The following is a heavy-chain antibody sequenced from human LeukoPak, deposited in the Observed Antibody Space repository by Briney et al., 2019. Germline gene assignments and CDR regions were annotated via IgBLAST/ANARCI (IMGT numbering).Heavy chain of an antibody. CDR1: GFTFSDHY. Sequence: AGGSLRLSCAASGFTFSDHYMDWVRQAPGKGLEWVGRTRNKANSYTTEYAASVKGRFTISGDDSKNSLYLQMNSLKTEDTAVYYCTTDSGPLITFGGVIVADDYWGQGTLVTVSS. V-gene: IGHV3-72*01. CDR2: TRNKANSYTT. D-gene: IGHD3-16*02. CDR3: TTDSGPLITFGGVIVADDY. J-gene: IGHJ4*02.